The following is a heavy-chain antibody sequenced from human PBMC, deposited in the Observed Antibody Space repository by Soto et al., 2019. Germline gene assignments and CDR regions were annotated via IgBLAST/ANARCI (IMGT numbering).Heavy chain of an antibody. Sequence: PRGSLRLSCAASGFTFSSYAMSWVRQAPGKGLEWVSAISGSGGSTYYADSVKGRFTISRDNSKNTLYLQMNSLRAEDTAVYYCAKDLEGPYYYDSKVDYWGQGTLVTVSS. V-gene: IGHV3-23*01. CDR3: AKDLEGPYYYDSKVDY. CDR2: ISGSGGST. CDR1: GFTFSSYA. D-gene: IGHD3-22*01. J-gene: IGHJ4*02.